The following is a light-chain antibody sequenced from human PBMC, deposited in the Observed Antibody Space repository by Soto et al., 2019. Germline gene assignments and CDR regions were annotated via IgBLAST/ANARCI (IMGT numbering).Light chain of an antibody. V-gene: IGKV3-15*01. J-gene: IGKJ4*01. Sequence: EIVMTQSPATLSVSPGERATLSCRASQSISTNLVWYQQKPGQAPRLLIYGASTRVTGIPARFSGSGSGTEFTLTISSLQSEDFAIYYCQQYNNWPPLTLGGGTKVEIK. CDR3: QQYNNWPPLT. CDR1: QSISTN. CDR2: GAS.